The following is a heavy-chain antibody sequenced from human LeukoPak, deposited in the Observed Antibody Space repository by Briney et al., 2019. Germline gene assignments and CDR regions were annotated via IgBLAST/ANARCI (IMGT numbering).Heavy chain of an antibody. CDR1: GFIFSNYS. D-gene: IGHD3-10*01. J-gene: IGHJ5*02. CDR2: TSNRHNYT. Sequence: GGSLRLSCAASGFIFSNYSMNWVRQAPGKGLAWVSSTSNRHNYTYYADSVKGRFTISRDSAKNSLYLQMNSLRAEDTAVYYCARDSSYYYGSGRPNWFDPWGQGTLVTVSS. V-gene: IGHV3-21*01. CDR3: ARDSSYYYGSGRPNWFDP.